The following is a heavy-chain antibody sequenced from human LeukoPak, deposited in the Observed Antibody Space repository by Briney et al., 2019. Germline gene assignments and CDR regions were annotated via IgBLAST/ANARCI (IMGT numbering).Heavy chain of an antibody. CDR3: AKASAIDY. Sequence: GGSLRLSCAASGFTFSSYGMHWVRQAPGKGLEWVAFIRYDGSNKYYADSVKGRFPIPRGNSKNTLYLRMNSPRAEDTAVYYCAKASAIDYWGQGALVTVSS. V-gene: IGHV3-30*02. J-gene: IGHJ4*02. CDR2: IRYDGSNK. CDR1: GFTFSSYG.